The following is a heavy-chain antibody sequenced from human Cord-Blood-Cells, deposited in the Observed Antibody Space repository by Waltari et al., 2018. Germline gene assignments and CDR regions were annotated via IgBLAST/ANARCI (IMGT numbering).Heavy chain of an antibody. Sequence: QVQLVQSGAEVKKPGASVKVSCKASGYTFTSYAMHWVRQAPGQRLEWMGWINAGNGNTKYSQKFQGRVTITRDTSASTANMELSSLRSEDTAVYYCARDLTPNTLGYCSGGSCYYYYYGMDVWGQGTTVTVSS. J-gene: IGHJ6*02. CDR2: INAGNGNT. V-gene: IGHV1-3*01. D-gene: IGHD2-15*01. CDR1: GYTFTSYA. CDR3: ARDLTPNTLGYCSGGSCYYYYYGMDV.